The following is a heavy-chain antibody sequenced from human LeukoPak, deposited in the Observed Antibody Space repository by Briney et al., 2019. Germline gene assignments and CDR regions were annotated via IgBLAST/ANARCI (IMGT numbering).Heavy chain of an antibody. D-gene: IGHD3-3*01. J-gene: IGHJ4*02. CDR1: GFTFDDYA. CDR2: ISWNSGSI. Sequence: PGGSLRLSCAASGFTFDDYAMHWVRQAPGKGLEWVSGISWNSGSIGYADSVKGRLTISRDNAKNSLYLQMNSLRAEDTALYYCAKDIREWLSITFDYWGQGTLVTVSS. CDR3: AKDIREWLSITFDY. V-gene: IGHV3-9*01.